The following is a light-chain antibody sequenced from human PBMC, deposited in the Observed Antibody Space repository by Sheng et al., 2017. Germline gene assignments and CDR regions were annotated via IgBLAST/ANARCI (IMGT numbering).Light chain of an antibody. CDR2: GAS. CDR1: QSVTSTY. Sequence: EIVLTQSPDTLSLSPGERATLSCRASQSVTSTYLAWYQQKPGQAPRLLIYGASSRATGIPDRFSGSGSGTDFTLTISRLEPEDSAVYYCQQYGSSHWTFGQGTKVGNQT. J-gene: IGKJ1*01. V-gene: IGKV3-20*01. CDR3: QQYGSSHWT.